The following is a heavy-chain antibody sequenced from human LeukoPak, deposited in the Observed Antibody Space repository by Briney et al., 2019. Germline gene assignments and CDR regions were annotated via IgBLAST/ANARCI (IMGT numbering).Heavy chain of an antibody. J-gene: IGHJ3*02. Sequence: PGGSLRLSCAASAFTFSGYWMSWVRQAPGKGLEWVAFIRYDGSNKYYADSVKGRFTISRDTSKNTLYLQMNSLRAEDTAVYYCAKEKSSGWHDAFDIWGQGTMVTVSS. CDR2: IRYDGSNK. CDR1: AFTFSGYW. CDR3: AKEKSSGWHDAFDI. V-gene: IGHV3-30*02. D-gene: IGHD6-19*01.